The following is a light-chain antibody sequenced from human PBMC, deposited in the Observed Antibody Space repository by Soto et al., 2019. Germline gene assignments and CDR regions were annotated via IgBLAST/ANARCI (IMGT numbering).Light chain of an antibody. CDR1: NSNIGNNY. Sequence: QSVLTQPPSVSAAPGQKVTISCSGSNSNIGNNYVSWYQQVPGTAPKLLIYNNDKRPSGIPDRSSGSWSGTSATLGITGLQTGDEADYYCGTLDTGLSAGVFGGGTKVTVL. CDR2: NND. V-gene: IGLV1-51*01. CDR3: GTLDTGLSAGV. J-gene: IGLJ2*01.